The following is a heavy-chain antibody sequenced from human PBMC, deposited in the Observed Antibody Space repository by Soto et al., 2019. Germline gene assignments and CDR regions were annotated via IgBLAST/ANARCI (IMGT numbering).Heavy chain of an antibody. D-gene: IGHD3-22*01. V-gene: IGHV1-18*04. CDR2: ISAYNGNT. Sequence: ASVKVSCKASGYTFTSYGISWVRQAPGQGLEWMGWISAYNGNTNYAQKLQGRVTMTTDTSTSTAYMELRSLRSDDTAVYYSARDFRIDSSGYYYSLYYYGMDVWGQGTTVTVSS. CDR3: ARDFRIDSSGYYYSLYYYGMDV. J-gene: IGHJ6*02. CDR1: GYTFTSYG.